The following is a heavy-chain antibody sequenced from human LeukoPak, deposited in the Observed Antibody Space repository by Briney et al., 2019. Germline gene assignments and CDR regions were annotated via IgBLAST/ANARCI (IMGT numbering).Heavy chain of an antibody. Sequence: PSETLSLTCTVSGGSISSSSYYWGWIRQPPGKGLEWIGSIYYSGSTYYNPSLKSRVTISVDTSKNQFSLKLSSVNAADTAVYYCARHVLRSAMIVVVISRWFDPWGQGTLVTVSS. CDR3: ARHVLRSAMIVVVISRWFDP. CDR2: IYYSGST. D-gene: IGHD3-22*01. CDR1: GGSISSSSYY. J-gene: IGHJ5*02. V-gene: IGHV4-39*07.